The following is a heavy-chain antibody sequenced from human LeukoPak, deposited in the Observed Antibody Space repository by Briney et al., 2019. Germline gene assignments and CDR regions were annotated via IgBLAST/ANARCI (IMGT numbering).Heavy chain of an antibody. CDR1: GFTVSNNY. D-gene: IGHD3-10*01. CDR2: IYSGGST. CDR3: VKDRWADYYGSGTYFDS. J-gene: IGHJ4*02. V-gene: IGHV3-66*01. Sequence: GGSLRLSCAASGFTVSNNYMSWVRQAPGKGLEWVSVIYSGGSTYYADSVKGRFTISRDNSTNTLYLRMSSLRVEDTAVYYCVKDRWADYYGSGTYFDSWGQGTLVTVSS.